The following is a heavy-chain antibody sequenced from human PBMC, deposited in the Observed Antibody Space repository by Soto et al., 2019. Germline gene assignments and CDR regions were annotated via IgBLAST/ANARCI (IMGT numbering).Heavy chain of an antibody. CDR2: IWYDGSNT. V-gene: IGHV3-33*01. CDR3: AREGREYQHSGLFDC. D-gene: IGHD2-2*01. J-gene: IGHJ4*02. Sequence: QVQLVDSGGGVVQPGGSLRLSCAASGFTFSNYGMHWVRQAPGKGLEWVAVIWYDGSNTYYPDSVKGRFTISRDNSKNTLYLQMNSLRAEDTAVYYCAREGREYQHSGLFDCWGQGTLVTVSS. CDR1: GFTFSNYG.